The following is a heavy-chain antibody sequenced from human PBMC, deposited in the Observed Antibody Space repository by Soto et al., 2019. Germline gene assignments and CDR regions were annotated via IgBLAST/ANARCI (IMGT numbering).Heavy chain of an antibody. D-gene: IGHD6-13*01. J-gene: IGHJ6*03. CDR3: ARGPGSWYYYYMDV. V-gene: IGHV1-69*05. Sequence: ASVKVSCKASGGTFSSYAISWVRQAPGQGLEWMGGIIPIFGTANYAQKFQGRVTITRNTSTSTAYMELSSLRSEDTAVYYCARGPGSWYYYYMDVWGKGTTVTVSS. CDR1: GGTFSSYA. CDR2: IIPIFGTA.